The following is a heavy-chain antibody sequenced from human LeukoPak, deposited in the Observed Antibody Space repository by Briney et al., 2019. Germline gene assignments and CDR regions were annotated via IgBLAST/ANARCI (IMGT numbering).Heavy chain of an antibody. CDR2: IYSGSST. CDR1: GFTVSSNY. Sequence: GGSLRLSCAASGFTVSSNYMSWVRQARGKGLEWVSVIYSGSSTYYADSVKGRFTISRDNSKNTLYLQMNSLRAEDTAMYYCARSNVGSMAPDYWGQGTLVTVSS. V-gene: IGHV3-53*01. J-gene: IGHJ4*02. CDR3: ARSNVGSMAPDY. D-gene: IGHD5-24*01.